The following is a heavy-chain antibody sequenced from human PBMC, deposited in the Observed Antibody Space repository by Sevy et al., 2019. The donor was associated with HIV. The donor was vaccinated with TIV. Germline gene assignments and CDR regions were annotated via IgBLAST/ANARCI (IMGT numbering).Heavy chain of an antibody. V-gene: IGHV1-69*13. J-gene: IGHJ3*02. CDR1: GGTFSSYA. CDR2: IIPIFGTA. Sequence: ASVKVSCKASGGTFSSYAISWVRQAPGQGLEWMGGIIPIFGTANYAQKFQGRVTITADESTSTAYMELSSLRSEDTAVYYCARDRQRITMIVVVSPGAFDIWGQGTMVTVSS. CDR3: ARDRQRITMIVVVSPGAFDI. D-gene: IGHD3-22*01.